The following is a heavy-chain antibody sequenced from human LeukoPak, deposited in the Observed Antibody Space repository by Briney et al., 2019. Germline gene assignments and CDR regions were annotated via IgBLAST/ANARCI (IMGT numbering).Heavy chain of an antibody. CDR1: GFTFSSYG. Sequence: GGSLRLSCAASGFTFSSYGMHWVRQAPGKGLEWVAVISYDGSNKYYADSVKGRFTISRDNSKNTLYLQMNRLRAEDTAVYYCAKDQAYDSSGYYSYWGQGTLVTVSS. CDR3: AKDQAYDSSGYYSY. CDR2: ISYDGSNK. V-gene: IGHV3-30*18. D-gene: IGHD3-22*01. J-gene: IGHJ4*02.